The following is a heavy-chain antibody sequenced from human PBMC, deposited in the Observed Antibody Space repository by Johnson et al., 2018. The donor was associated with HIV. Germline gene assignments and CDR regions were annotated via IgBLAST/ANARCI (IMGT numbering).Heavy chain of an antibody. J-gene: IGHJ3*01. CDR2: INWNGGST. CDR1: RFTFFSYA. CDR3: AREGGGTLVLGDEGAFDV. V-gene: IGHV3-64*07. D-gene: IGHD3-10*01. Sequence: VQLVESGGGLVQPGGSLRLSCAASRFTFFSYAMSWVRQAPVKGLDWVSGINWNGGSTGYADSVKGRFPISRDNSKNTLYLQMGSLRAEDMAVYYCAREGGGTLVLGDEGAFDVWGQGTMVSVSS.